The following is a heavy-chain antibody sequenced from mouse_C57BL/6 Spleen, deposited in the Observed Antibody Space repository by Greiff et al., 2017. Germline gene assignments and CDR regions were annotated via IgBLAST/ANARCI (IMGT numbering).Heavy chain of an antibody. V-gene: IGHV14-2*01. J-gene: IGHJ2*01. D-gene: IGHD1-1*01. CDR3: ARSPIATVVGGYYFDY. Sequence: EVQLQQSGAELVKPGASVKLSCTASGFNIKDYYMHWVKQRTEQGLEWIGRIDPEDGETKYAPKFQGKATITADTSSITAYLQLSSLTSEDTAVYYCARSPIATVVGGYYFDYWGQGTTLTVSS. CDR1: GFNIKDYY. CDR2: IDPEDGET.